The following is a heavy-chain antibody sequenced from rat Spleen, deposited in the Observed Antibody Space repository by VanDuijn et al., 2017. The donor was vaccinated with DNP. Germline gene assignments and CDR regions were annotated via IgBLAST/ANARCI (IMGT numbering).Heavy chain of an antibody. CDR3: ARDRDGGRFDY. D-gene: IGHD1-11*01. CDR1: GFSLNIYH. J-gene: IGHJ2*01. Sequence: QVQLEESGPGLVQPSQTLSLTCTASGFSLNIYHVHWVRQPPGKGLEWMGVMWSDGDTSSNSALKSRLSISRDTSKSQVFLKMNSLQTEDTATYYCARDRDGGRFDYWGHGVMVTVSS. V-gene: IGHV2-32*01. CDR2: MWSDGDT.